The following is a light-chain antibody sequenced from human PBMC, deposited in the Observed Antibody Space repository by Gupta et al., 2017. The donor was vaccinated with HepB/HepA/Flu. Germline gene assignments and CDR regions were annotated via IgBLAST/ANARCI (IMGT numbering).Light chain of an antibody. J-gene: IGLJ2*01. V-gene: IGLV1-51*01. Sequence: SVLTQPPPVSAAPGQKVTLSCPGSSSNLGNNYVSWYQQLPGTPPKLLIYDNNKRPSGILDRFSGSKSGTTATLSITGLQTGDEADYYCGTCDSSRSAGVFGGGTKLTVL. CDR3: GTCDSSRSAGV. CDR2: DNN. CDR1: SSNLGNNY.